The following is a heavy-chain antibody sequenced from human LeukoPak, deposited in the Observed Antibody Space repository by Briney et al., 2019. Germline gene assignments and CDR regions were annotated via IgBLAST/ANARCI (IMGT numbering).Heavy chain of an antibody. J-gene: IGHJ3*02. V-gene: IGHV3-64D*06. CDR1: GFTFSSYA. CDR3: VKGGYCSSTSCSEDAFDI. CDR2: ISSNGGST. Sequence: GGSLRLSCSASGFTFSSYAMHWVRQAPGKGLEYVSAISSNGGSTYCADSVKGRFTISRDNSKNTLYLQMSSLRAEDTAVYYCVKGGYCSSTSCSEDAFDIWGQGTMVTVSS. D-gene: IGHD2-2*01.